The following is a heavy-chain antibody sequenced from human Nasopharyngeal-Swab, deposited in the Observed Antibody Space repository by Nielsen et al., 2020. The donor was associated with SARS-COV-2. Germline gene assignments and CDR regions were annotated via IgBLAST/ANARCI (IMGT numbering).Heavy chain of an antibody. CDR3: AREFRIAVDLYYYYYGMDV. D-gene: IGHD6-19*01. V-gene: IGHV3-21*01. J-gene: IGHJ6*02. Sequence: GESLKISCAASGSTFSSYSMNWVRQAPGKGLEWVSSISSSSSYIYYADSVKGRFTISRDNAKNSLYLQMNSLRAEDTAVYYCAREFRIAVDLYYYYYGMDVWGQGTTVTVSS. CDR1: GSTFSSYS. CDR2: ISSSSSYI.